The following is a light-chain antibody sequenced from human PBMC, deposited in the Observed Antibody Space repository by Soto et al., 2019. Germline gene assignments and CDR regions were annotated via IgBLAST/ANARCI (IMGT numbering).Light chain of an antibody. J-gene: IGKJ1*01. Sequence: DIQMTQSPSSLSASVGDRVTITFRASQNIGVYLNWYQKKPGKAPKLLIHAASSLHSGVPSTFSGSGSVTDFALTISSLQTEDFATYYCHQTAAIPWTCAQGT. CDR3: HQTAAIPWT. CDR1: QNIGVY. CDR2: AAS. V-gene: IGKV1-39*01.